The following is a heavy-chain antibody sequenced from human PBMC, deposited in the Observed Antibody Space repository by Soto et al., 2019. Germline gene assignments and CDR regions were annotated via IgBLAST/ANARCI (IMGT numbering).Heavy chain of an antibody. CDR1: GGSFSDFY. CDR2: INHSGST. D-gene: IGHD6-19*01. J-gene: IGHJ4*02. CDR3: GPRGAVADPRGY. V-gene: IGHV4-34*01. Sequence: QVQLQQWGAGLLKPSETLSLTCAVYGGSFSDFYWTWIRQLPGKGLEWIGEINHSGSTNYNPSLKSRVAISVDTSTNQFSLNLRSVTAADTAVYYCGPRGAVADPRGYWGQGTLVTVSS.